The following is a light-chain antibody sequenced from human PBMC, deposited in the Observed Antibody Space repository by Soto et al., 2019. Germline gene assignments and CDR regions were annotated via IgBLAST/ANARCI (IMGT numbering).Light chain of an antibody. CDR3: QQYGSSAPIT. V-gene: IGKV3-20*01. CDR1: QSVSSSY. CDR2: RAS. J-gene: IGKJ5*01. Sequence: EIVLTQSPGPLSLSPGERATLSCRASQSVSSSYLAWYQQKPGQAPKVLIYRASSRSTGIPDRFSGSGSETDFTLTISRLEPGDFALYYCQQYGSSAPITFGQGTRLEIK.